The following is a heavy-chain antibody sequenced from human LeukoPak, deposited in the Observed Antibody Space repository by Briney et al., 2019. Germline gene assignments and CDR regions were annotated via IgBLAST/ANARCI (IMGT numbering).Heavy chain of an antibody. CDR1: GGSFSGYY. CDR3: VRGQGRERSGPYKDAFDI. J-gene: IGHJ3*02. CDR2: INHSGST. D-gene: IGHD6-19*01. Sequence: SETLSLTCAVYGGSFSGYYWSWIRQPPGKGLEWIGEINHSGSTNYNPSLKSRVTISVDTSKNQFSLKLSSVTAADTAVYYCVRGQGRERSGPYKDAFDIWGQGTMVTVSS. V-gene: IGHV4-34*01.